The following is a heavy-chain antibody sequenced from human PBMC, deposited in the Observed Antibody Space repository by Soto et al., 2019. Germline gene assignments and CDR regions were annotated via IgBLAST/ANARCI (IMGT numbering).Heavy chain of an antibody. J-gene: IGHJ6*02. CDR1: GYSFTNYW. CDR3: ARPREAGNYYYDMHA. Sequence: PGESLKICCKGSGYSFTNYWIGWVRQMSGKGLEWMGSIYPGDSDTRYSPSFQGQVTISADKSISTAYLQWSSLKASDTATYYCARPREAGNYYYDMHAWRQGPTVTVSS. D-gene: IGHD6-19*01. CDR2: IYPGDSDT. V-gene: IGHV5-51*01.